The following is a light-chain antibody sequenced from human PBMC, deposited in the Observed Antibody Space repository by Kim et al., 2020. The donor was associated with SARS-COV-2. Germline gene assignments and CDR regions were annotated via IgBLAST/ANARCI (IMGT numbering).Light chain of an antibody. CDR1: KLGNKY. V-gene: IGLV3-1*01. CDR2: QDT. CDR3: QAWDSRTAV. Sequence: SGSPGQTGSITCTGDKLGNKYACWYQQKTGQSPVLVIYQDTKRPSRTPERLSGSQSGNTATLTISRTQAMDEADYYCQAWDSRTAVFGTGTKVTVL. J-gene: IGLJ1*01.